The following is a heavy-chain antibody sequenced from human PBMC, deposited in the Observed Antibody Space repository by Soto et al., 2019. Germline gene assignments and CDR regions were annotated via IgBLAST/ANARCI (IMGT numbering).Heavy chain of an antibody. CDR2: ISSNSAYI. D-gene: IGHD6-13*01. J-gene: IGHJ5*02. Sequence: KPGGSLRLSCAASGFTFSSYAMNWVRQAPGKGLEWVSTISSNSAYIYYTDALRGRFTISRDNAKNSLHLQMNSLRAEDTAVYYCTRDASRDSSARGWFDPWGPGTLVTVSS. CDR3: TRDASRDSSARGWFDP. V-gene: IGHV3-21*01. CDR1: GFTFSSYA.